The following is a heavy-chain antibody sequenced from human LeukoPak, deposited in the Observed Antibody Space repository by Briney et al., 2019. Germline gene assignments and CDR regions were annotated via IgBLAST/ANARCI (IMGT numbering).Heavy chain of an antibody. CDR1: GFTFSSYS. J-gene: IGHJ4*02. Sequence: PGGSLRLSCAASGFTFSSYSMNWVRQAPGKGLEWVSSISSSSYIYYADSVKGRFTISRDNAKNSLYLQMNSLRAEDTAVYYCARVTDNWNYEAIDYWGQGTLVTVSS. CDR3: ARVTDNWNYEAIDY. CDR2: ISSSSYI. V-gene: IGHV3-21*01. D-gene: IGHD1-7*01.